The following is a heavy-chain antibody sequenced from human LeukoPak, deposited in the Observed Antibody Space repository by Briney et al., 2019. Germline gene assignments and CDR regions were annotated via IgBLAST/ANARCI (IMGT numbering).Heavy chain of an antibody. Sequence: SVKVSCKASGGTFISNALSWVRQAPGQGLEWMGGIIPIFGTPNYAQKFQGRVTITADESTSTAYMEVSSLRSEDTAVYYCARASDRGAEYFQHWGQGTLVTVSS. J-gene: IGHJ1*01. CDR1: GGTFISNA. D-gene: IGHD3-10*01. CDR3: ARASDRGAEYFQH. V-gene: IGHV1-69*13. CDR2: IIPIFGTP.